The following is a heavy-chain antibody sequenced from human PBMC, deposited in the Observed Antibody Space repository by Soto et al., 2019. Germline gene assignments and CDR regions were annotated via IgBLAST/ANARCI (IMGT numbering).Heavy chain of an antibody. D-gene: IGHD6-19*01. CDR3: ARFYSSGWFTFDY. CDR1: GGSISSYY. V-gene: IGHV4-59*08. CDR2: IYYSGST. Sequence: PSETLSLTCTVSGGSISSYYWSWIRQPPGKGLEWIGYIYYSGSTNYNPSLKSRVTISVDTSKNQFSLKLSSVTAADTAVYYCARFYSSGWFTFDYWGQGTLVTVSS. J-gene: IGHJ4*02.